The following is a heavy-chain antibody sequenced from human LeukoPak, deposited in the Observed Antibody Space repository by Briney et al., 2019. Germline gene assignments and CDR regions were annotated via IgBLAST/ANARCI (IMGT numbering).Heavy chain of an antibody. V-gene: IGHV3-30*03. CDR1: GFTFSSYG. J-gene: IGHJ4*02. D-gene: IGHD3-22*01. CDR2: ISYDGSNK. Sequence: GGSLRLSCAASGFTFSSYGMHWVRQAPGKGLEWVAVISYDGSNKYYADSVKGRFTISRDNAKNTLYLHMNTLRAEDTAVYYCARPALHYDSSGYFNYFDYWGQGTLVTVSS. CDR3: ARPALHYDSSGYFNYFDY.